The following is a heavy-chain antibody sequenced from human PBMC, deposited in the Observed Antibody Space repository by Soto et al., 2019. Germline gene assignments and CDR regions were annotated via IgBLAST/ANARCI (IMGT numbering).Heavy chain of an antibody. CDR1: GYTFTSYY. J-gene: IGHJ4*02. CDR2: IIPSGGST. V-gene: IGHV1-46*03. Sequence: QVQLVQSGAEVKKPGASVKVSCKASGYTFTSYYMHWVRQAPGQGLEWMGIIIPSGGSTSYAQKMQGRVTMSRDTSTSTDDRELSSLTSEDTAVYYCASSLLPPELRYCDYLGQGTLVTVSS. D-gene: IGHD1-7*01. CDR3: ASSLLPPELRYCDY.